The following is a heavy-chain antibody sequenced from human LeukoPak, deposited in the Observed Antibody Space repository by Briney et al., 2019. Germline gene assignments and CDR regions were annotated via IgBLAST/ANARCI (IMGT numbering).Heavy chain of an antibody. CDR3: ARSEYYYGSGSERHKGGWFDP. CDR1: GGTFSSYA. Sequence: ASVKVSCKASGGTFSSYAISWVRQAPGQGLEWMGWISAYNGNTNYAQKLQGRVTMTTDTSTSTAYMELSSLRSEDTAVYYCARSEYYYGSGSERHKGGWFDPWGQGTLVTVSS. V-gene: IGHV1-18*01. D-gene: IGHD3-10*01. J-gene: IGHJ5*02. CDR2: ISAYNGNT.